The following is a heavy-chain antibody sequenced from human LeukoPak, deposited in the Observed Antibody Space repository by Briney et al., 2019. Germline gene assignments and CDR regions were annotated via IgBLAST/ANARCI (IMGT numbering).Heavy chain of an antibody. CDR1: GFTFSSYW. J-gene: IGHJ3*02. CDR3: ARGGVVPAAEEAFDI. V-gene: IGHV3-7*01. Sequence: GGSLRLSCAASGFTFSSYWMSWVRQAPGKGLEWVANIKQDGSEKYYVDSVKGRFTISRDNAKNSLYLQMNSLRAEDTAVYYCARGGVVPAAEEAFDIWGQGTMVTVSS. D-gene: IGHD2-2*01. CDR2: IKQDGSEK.